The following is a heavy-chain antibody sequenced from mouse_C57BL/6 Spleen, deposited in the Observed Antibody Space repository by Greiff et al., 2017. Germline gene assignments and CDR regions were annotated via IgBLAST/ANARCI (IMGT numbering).Heavy chain of an antibody. Sequence: VKLVESGPGILQPSQTLSLTCSSSGFSLSTFCMGVGWLRQPSGMGLDWLAPIWWDDDTYYYPALKSRLTISKDNTKYREVLKIASVDTAETATSYCARIDGSSYYYAMDYWGQGTSGTVSS. V-gene: IGHV8-8*01. J-gene: IGHJ4*01. CDR3: ARIDGSSYYYAMDY. CDR1: GFSLSTFCMG. D-gene: IGHD1-1*01. CDR2: IWWDDDT.